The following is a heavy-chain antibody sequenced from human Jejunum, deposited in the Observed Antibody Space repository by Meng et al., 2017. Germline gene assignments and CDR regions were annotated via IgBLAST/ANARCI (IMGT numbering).Heavy chain of an antibody. V-gene: IGHV4-4*02. CDR1: CRSASTTDW. J-gene: IGHJ4*02. D-gene: IGHD1/OR15-1a*01. Sequence: QLSLPDRVGPSGPLTLPWSVSCRSASTTDWWSWVRQPPGKGLEWIGEISRSGRANYNPSLKGRVTISLDRSMNLFSLKLDSVTAADAAVYYCARDPRTNWASRFFDNWGQGTLVTVSS. CDR3: ARDPRTNWASRFFDN. CDR2: ISRSGRA.